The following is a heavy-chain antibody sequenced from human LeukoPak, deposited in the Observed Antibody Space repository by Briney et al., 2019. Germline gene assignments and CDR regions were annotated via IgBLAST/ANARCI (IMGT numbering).Heavy chain of an antibody. J-gene: IGHJ4*02. V-gene: IGHV3-23*01. D-gene: IGHD2-2*01. CDR3: AKDARYCSSTSCVGTTGY. CDR1: GFTFSSYA. Sequence: GGSLRLSCAASGFTFSSYAMSWVRQAPGKGLEWVSAISGSGGSTYYADSVKGRFTISRDNSKNTLYLQMNSLRAEDTAVYYCAKDARYCSSTSCVGTTGYWGQGTLVTVSS. CDR2: ISGSGGST.